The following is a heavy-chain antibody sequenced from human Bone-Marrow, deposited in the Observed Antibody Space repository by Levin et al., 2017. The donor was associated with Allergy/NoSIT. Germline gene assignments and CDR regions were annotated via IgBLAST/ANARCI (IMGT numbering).Heavy chain of an antibody. J-gene: IGHJ3*02. D-gene: IGHD3-16*01. CDR1: GGSISSGGYY. CDR3: ARDPEGGGPSDAFDI. V-gene: IGHV4-31*03. Sequence: SETLSLTCTVSGGSISSGGYYWSWIRQHPGKGLEWIGYIYYSGSTYYNPSLKSRVTISVDTSKNQFSLKLSSVTAADTAVYYCARDPEGGGPSDAFDIWGQGTMVTVSS. CDR2: IYYSGST.